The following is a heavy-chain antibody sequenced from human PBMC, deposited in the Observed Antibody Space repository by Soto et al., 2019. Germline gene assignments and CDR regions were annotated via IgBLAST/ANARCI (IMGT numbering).Heavy chain of an antibody. Sequence: GESLKISCKGSGYTFTSYWIGWVRQMPGKGLEWMGIIYPGDSDTRYSPYFQDQVSISADKSVSTAYLQWSSLTASDTAMYYCARSFYPSTWYAPFVYWGQGTLVTVSS. D-gene: IGHD6-13*01. CDR1: GYTFTSYW. CDR3: ARSFYPSTWYAPFVY. J-gene: IGHJ4*02. V-gene: IGHV5-51*01. CDR2: IYPGDSDT.